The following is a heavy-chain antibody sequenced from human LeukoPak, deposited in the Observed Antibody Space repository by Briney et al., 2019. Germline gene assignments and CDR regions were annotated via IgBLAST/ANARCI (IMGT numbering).Heavy chain of an antibody. Sequence: ASVKVSCKASGGTLSSYAISWVRQAPGQGLEWMGGIIPIFGTANYAQKFQGRVTITADESTSTAYMELSSLRSEDTAVYYCARASDRAQNYDFWSGYFSRFDYWGQGTLVTVSS. V-gene: IGHV1-69*13. CDR2: IIPIFGTA. J-gene: IGHJ4*02. CDR3: ARASDRAQNYDFWSGYFSRFDY. D-gene: IGHD3-3*01. CDR1: GGTLSSYA.